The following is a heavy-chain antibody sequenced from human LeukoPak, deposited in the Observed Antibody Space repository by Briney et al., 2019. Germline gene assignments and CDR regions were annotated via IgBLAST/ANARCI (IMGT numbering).Heavy chain of an antibody. J-gene: IGHJ6*03. CDR1: GYSFTSYG. Sequence: GESLKISCKGSGYSFTSYGISWVRQAPGQGLEWMGWISAYNGNTNYAQKLQGRVTMTTDTSTSTAYMELRSLRSDDTAVYYCARVYPYYYGSGSYSRVYYYYYMDAWGKGTTVTVSS. CDR3: ARVYPYYYGSGSYSRVYYYYYMDA. CDR2: ISAYNGNT. D-gene: IGHD3-10*01. V-gene: IGHV1-18*01.